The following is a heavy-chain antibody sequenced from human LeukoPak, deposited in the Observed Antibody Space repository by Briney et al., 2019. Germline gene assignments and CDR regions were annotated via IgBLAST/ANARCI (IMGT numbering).Heavy chain of an antibody. J-gene: IGHJ4*02. CDR2: ISGSGRRT. CDR1: GFTFSSHT. Sequence: GGSLRLSCAASGFTFSSHTISWVRQAPGKGLEWVSAISGSGRRTYYGDSVKGRFTISRDNSNNTLYLHMNSLRADDTALYYCSKGYNRNSEYPGATHYWGRGTLVTVSS. CDR3: SKGYNRNSEYPGATHY. D-gene: IGHD1-14*01. V-gene: IGHV3-23*01.